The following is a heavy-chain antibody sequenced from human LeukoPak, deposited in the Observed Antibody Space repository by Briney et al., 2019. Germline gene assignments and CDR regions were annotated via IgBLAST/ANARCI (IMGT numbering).Heavy chain of an antibody. CDR3: ARVEYSYGSYYYYMDV. Sequence: SETLSLTCTVSGGSISSYYWSWIRQPPGKGLEWIGYIYYSGSTNYNPSLKSRVTISVDTSKNQFSLKLSSVTAADTAVYYGARVEYSYGSYYYYMDVWGKGTTVTVSS. CDR2: IYYSGST. D-gene: IGHD5-18*01. V-gene: IGHV4-59*01. CDR1: GGSISSYY. J-gene: IGHJ6*03.